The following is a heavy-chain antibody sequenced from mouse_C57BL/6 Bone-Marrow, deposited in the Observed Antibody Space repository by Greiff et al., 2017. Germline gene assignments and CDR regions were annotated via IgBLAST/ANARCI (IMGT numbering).Heavy chain of an antibody. CDR1: GYTFTSYW. CDR2: IYPSDSDY. J-gene: IGHJ3*01. Sequence: QVPLQQPGAELVRPGSSVKLSCKASGYTFTSYWMDWVKQRPGQGLEWIGNIYPSDSDYHYNQKFKEKAPLTVDKSSNTAYMQLISLTSEVSAVYCDASYYYGAWGQGNLVTVAA. CDR3: ASYYYGA. D-gene: IGHD1-1*01. V-gene: IGHV1-61*01.